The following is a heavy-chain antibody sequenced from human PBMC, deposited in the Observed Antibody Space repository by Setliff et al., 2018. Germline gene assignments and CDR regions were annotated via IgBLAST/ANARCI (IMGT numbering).Heavy chain of an antibody. Sequence: PSETLSLTCTVSSGSISSDNYYWGWIRQPPGKGLEWIGTLSYNGNAYYTPSLKSRVTISIDTSKNQFSLKLSSVTAADTAVYYCARSRGYKHDSSGYYYDHYYYYYMDVWGKGTPVTVS. D-gene: IGHD3-22*01. CDR3: ARSRGYKHDSSGYYYDHYYYYYMDV. CDR2: LSYNGNA. V-gene: IGHV4-39*01. J-gene: IGHJ6*03. CDR1: SGSISSDNYY.